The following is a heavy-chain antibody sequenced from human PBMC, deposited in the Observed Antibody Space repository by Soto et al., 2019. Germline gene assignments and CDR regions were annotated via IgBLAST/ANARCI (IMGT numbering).Heavy chain of an antibody. CDR1: GFTVSMNC. CDR3: ARAGVDILTGHMYWYFDL. V-gene: IGHV3-53*02. CDR2: IYSGGTT. J-gene: IGHJ2*01. Sequence: EVQLVETGGGLIQPGGSLRLSCAASGFTVSMNCISWVRQAPGKGLEWVSVIYSGGTTYYADSVKGRFTISRDDSKNTLYLQMNSLRAEDTAVYYCARAGVDILTGHMYWYFDLWGRGTLVTVSS. D-gene: IGHD3-9*01.